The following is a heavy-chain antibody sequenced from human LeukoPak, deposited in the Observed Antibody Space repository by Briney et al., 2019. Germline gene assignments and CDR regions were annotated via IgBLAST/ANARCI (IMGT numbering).Heavy chain of an antibody. Sequence: PGGSLRLSCAASGFTFSSYGMSWVRQAPGKGLEWVSAISGSGGSTYYADSVKGRFTISRDNSKNTLYLQMNSLRAEDTAVYYCAKGGRRGYSGYDYLDYWGQGTLVTVSS. CDR2: ISGSGGST. J-gene: IGHJ4*02. CDR3: AKGGRRGYSGYDYLDY. CDR1: GFTFSSYG. D-gene: IGHD5-12*01. V-gene: IGHV3-23*01.